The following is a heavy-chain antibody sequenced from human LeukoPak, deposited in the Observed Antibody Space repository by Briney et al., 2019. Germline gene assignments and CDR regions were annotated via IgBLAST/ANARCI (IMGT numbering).Heavy chain of an antibody. CDR3: ARDPAPYSSGYYYYFDY. J-gene: IGHJ4*02. D-gene: IGHD3-22*01. Sequence: GGSLRLSCAASGFTFSSYGMHWVRQAPGKGLEWVAVISYDGSNKYYADSVKGRFTISRDNSKNTLYLQMNSLRAEDTAVYYCARDPAPYSSGYYYYFDYWGQGTLVTVSS. V-gene: IGHV3-30*03. CDR1: GFTFSSYG. CDR2: ISYDGSNK.